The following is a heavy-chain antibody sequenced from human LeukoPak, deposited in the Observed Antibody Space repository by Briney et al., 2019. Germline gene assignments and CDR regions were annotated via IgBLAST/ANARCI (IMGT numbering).Heavy chain of an antibody. CDR1: GGTFSSYA. V-gene: IGHV1-69*05. D-gene: IGHD4-11*01. CDR3: ARGEKPTVTTPLSY. CDR2: IIPIFGTA. Sequence: SVKVSCKASGGTFSSYAISWVRQAPGQGLEWMGGIIPIFGTANYAQKFQGRVTITTDESTSTAYMELSSLRSEDTAVYYCARGEKPTVTTPLSYWGQGTLVTVSS. J-gene: IGHJ4*02.